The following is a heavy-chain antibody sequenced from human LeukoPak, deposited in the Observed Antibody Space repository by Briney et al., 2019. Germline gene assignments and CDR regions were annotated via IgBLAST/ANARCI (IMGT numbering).Heavy chain of an antibody. J-gene: IGHJ5*02. D-gene: IGHD6-19*01. CDR3: ARDESVAGRGGTDWFDP. CDR1: GGSISTSNYY. Sequence: SETLSLTCTVSGGSISTSNYYWGWIRQPPGKGLEWIGSIYYSGSAYYNPSLKSRVTISVDTSKNQFSLKLSSVTAADTAVYYCARDESVAGRGGTDWFDPWGQGTLVTVSS. V-gene: IGHV4-39*07. CDR2: IYYSGSA.